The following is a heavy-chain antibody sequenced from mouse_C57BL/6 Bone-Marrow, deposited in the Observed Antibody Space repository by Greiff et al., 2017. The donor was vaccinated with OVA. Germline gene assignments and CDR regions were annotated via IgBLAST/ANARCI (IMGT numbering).Heavy chain of an antibody. Sequence: EVQVVESGGGLVQPGESLKLSCESNEYEFPSHDMSWVRKTPEKRLELVAAINSDGGSTYYPDTMERRFIISRDNTKKTLYLQMSSLRSEYTALYYCARPLVVAELFDYWGQGTTLTVSS. CDR3: ARPLVVAELFDY. CDR2: INSDGGST. V-gene: IGHV5-2*01. CDR1: EYEFPSHD. D-gene: IGHD1-1*01. J-gene: IGHJ2*01.